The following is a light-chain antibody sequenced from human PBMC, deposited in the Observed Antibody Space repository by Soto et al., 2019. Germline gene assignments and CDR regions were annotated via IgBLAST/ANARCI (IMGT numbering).Light chain of an antibody. CDR1: QSVDSNY. J-gene: IGKJ1*01. V-gene: IGKV3-20*01. Sequence: EIVLTQSPGTLSLTTGERATLSCRASQSVDSNYLAWYQQKPGQAPRLLIYGVSSRVTGIPDRFSGSGSGTDFALTISRLDPEDFAVYYCQQYGRSPRTFGQGTKVDIK. CDR2: GVS. CDR3: QQYGRSPRT.